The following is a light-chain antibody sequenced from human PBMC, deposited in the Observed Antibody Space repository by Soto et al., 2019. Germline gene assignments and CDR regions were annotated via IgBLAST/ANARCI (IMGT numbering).Light chain of an antibody. CDR3: AAWDDSLNGVV. J-gene: IGLJ2*01. V-gene: IGLV1-44*01. Sequence: QSVLTQPPSASGTFGQRITISCSGSSSNIGSNIVNWYRQLPGTAPKLLIYTNNQRPSGVPDRFSGSKFGTSASLAISGLQSEDEADYYCAAWDDSLNGVVFGGGTKVTVL. CDR2: TNN. CDR1: SSNIGSNI.